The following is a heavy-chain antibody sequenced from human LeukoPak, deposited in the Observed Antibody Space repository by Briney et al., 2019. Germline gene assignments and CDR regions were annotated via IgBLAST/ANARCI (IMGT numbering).Heavy chain of an antibody. D-gene: IGHD3-9*01. CDR2: IYHSGST. CDR1: GGSISSSNW. Sequence: SGTLSLTCAVSGGSISSSNWWSWVRQPPGKGLEWIGEIYHSGSTNYNPSLKSRVTISVDKSKNQFSLKLSSVTAADTAVYYCAREGNYDILTGHREIDYWGQGTLVTVSS. CDR3: AREGNYDILTGHREIDY. V-gene: IGHV4-4*02. J-gene: IGHJ4*02.